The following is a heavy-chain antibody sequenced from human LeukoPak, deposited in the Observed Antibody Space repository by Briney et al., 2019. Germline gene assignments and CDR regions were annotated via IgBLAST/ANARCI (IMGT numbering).Heavy chain of an antibody. V-gene: IGHV5-51*01. CDR3: ASLPGYCTGGSCYFDY. CDR2: IYPGASDT. Sequence: GEPLKISCKGSGYSFTNYWIGWVRHMPGKGLEWRGIIYPGASDTRYSQYFQGLVTFSANTSISTTYLQWSSLKASDTAMYYCASLPGYCTGGSCYFDYWGQGTLVTVSS. D-gene: IGHD2-15*01. J-gene: IGHJ4*02. CDR1: GYSFTNYW.